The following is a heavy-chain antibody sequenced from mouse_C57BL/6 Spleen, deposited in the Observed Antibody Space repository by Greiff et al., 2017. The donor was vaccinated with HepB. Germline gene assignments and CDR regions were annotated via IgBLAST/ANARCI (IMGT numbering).Heavy chain of an antibody. CDR1: GFSFTSYG. CDR3: ASEDGDY. V-gene: IGHV2-2*01. CDR2: IWSGGST. Sequence: VHLVESGPGLVQPSQSLSITCTVSGFSFTSYGVHWVRQSPGKGLEWLGLIWSGGSTDYNAAFISRLSSSKHNSKSQIFFTMNSLQADDTARYYCASEDGDYWGQGTTLTVSS. J-gene: IGHJ2*01. D-gene: IGHD2-3*01.